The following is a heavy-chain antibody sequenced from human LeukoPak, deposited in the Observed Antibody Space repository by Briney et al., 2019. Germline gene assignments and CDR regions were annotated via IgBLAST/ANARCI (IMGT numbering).Heavy chain of an antibody. V-gene: IGHV4-30-4*01. D-gene: IGHD4/OR15-4a*01. J-gene: IGHJ4*02. CDR3: ARELTYADY. Sequence: NSSETLSLTCTVSGGSISSGDYYWSWIRQPPGKGLAWIGYIYYSGSTYYNPSLKSRVTMSVDTSKNQFSLKLSSVTAADTAVYYCARELTYADYWGQGTLVTVSS. CDR1: GGSISSGDYY. CDR2: IYYSGST.